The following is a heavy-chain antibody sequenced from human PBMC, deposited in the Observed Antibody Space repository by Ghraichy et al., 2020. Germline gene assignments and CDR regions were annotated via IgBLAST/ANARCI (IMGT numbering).Heavy chain of an antibody. J-gene: IGHJ3*02. D-gene: IGHD2-8*01. V-gene: IGHV4-39*01. Sequence: SETLSLTCTVSGGSISSSDYYWGWIRQPPGKGLEWIGSIYYSGSTYYNPSLESRVTISVDTSKNKFSLKLSSVTAADTAMYYCARHLLDEYIGLPDAFDIWGQGKMVTVSS. CDR3: ARHLLDEYIGLPDAFDI. CDR2: IYYSGST. CDR1: GGSISSSDYY.